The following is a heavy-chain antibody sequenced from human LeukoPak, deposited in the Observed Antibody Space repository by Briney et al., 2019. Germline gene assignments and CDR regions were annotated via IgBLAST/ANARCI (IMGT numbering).Heavy chain of an antibody. Sequence: ASVKLSCKASGDTFIRYGISWVRQAPGQGLEWMGWISTGNGNTNYGQKFQGRVTMTTDTSTGTAYMELRSLRSDDTAMYYCARANNWNYALGYWGQGTLVTVSS. D-gene: IGHD1-7*01. J-gene: IGHJ4*02. V-gene: IGHV1-18*01. CDR3: ARANNWNYALGY. CDR2: ISTGNGNT. CDR1: GDTFIRYG.